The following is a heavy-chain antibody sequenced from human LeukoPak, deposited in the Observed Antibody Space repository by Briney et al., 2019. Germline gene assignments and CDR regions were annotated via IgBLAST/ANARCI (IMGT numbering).Heavy chain of an antibody. D-gene: IGHD4-23*01. CDR1: GYSFTSYW. Sequence: GESLKISCKGSGYSFTSYWIGWVRQRPGEGLEWMGIIYPCDSDTRYSPSFQGQVTNPADKYISTAYLQWGSPKASGTAMYYCARRKGGGDYAGAFDIWGQGTMVTVSS. CDR2: IYPCDSDT. CDR3: ARRKGGGDYAGAFDI. J-gene: IGHJ3*02. V-gene: IGHV5-51*01.